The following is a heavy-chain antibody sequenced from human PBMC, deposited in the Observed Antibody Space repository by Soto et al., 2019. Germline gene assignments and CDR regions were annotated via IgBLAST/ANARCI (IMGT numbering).Heavy chain of an antibody. CDR1: GYTFTSYA. D-gene: IGHD2-15*01. V-gene: IGHV1-3*05. J-gene: IGHJ4*02. CDR3: ARAVAPYYFDY. Sequence: QVQLVQSGAEEKKPGASVKVSCKASGYTFTSYAMHWVRQAPGQRLEWMGWINAGNGNTKYSQKFQGRVTITRDTSASTAYMELSSLRSENTAVYYCARAVAPYYFDYWGQGTLFTVSS. CDR2: INAGNGNT.